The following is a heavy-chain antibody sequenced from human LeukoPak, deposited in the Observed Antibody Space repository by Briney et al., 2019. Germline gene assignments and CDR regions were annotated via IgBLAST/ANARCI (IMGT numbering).Heavy chain of an antibody. CDR3: VKSIVGPAGRGAFDM. D-gene: IGHD1-26*01. CDR1: GYTFTGYY. V-gene: IGHV1-2*02. J-gene: IGHJ3*02. Sequence: SVTVSLKASGYTFTGYYMHWVRQAPGQGLDWMGWMDPNSGDTNYAQKFQGRVTLTRDTSISTAYMELSRLRSDDTAVYSCVKSIVGPAGRGAFDMRREETMVSVSS. CDR2: MDPNSGDT.